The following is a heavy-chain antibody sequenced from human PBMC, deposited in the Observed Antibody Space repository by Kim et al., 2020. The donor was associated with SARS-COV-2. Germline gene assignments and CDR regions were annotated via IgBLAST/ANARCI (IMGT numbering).Heavy chain of an antibody. J-gene: IGHJ5*02. CDR2: IIPIFGTA. CDR3: ARGRVGGYYYGSGSYYAGANNWFDP. CDR1: GGTFSSYA. V-gene: IGHV1-69*13. D-gene: IGHD3-10*01. Sequence: SVKVSCKASGGTFSSYAISWVRQAPGQGLEWMGGIIPIFGTANYAQKFQGRVTITADESTSTAYMELSSLRSEDTAVYYCARGRVGGYYYGSGSYYAGANNWFDPWGQGTLVTVSS.